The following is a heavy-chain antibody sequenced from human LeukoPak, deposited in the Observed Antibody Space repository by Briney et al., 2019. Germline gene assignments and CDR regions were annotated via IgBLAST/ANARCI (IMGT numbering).Heavy chain of an antibody. D-gene: IGHD6-13*01. Sequence: PGGSLRLSCAASGFAFSRSGMHWVRQAPGKGRECVAVVWYDGSNKHYADSVKGRFTISRDNSNNTLYLQMNSLRAEDTAVYYCARDPKYSNSWFFDYWGQGTLVTVSS. J-gene: IGHJ4*02. V-gene: IGHV3-33*01. CDR3: ARDPKYSNSWFFDY. CDR1: GFAFSRSG. CDR2: VWYDGSNK.